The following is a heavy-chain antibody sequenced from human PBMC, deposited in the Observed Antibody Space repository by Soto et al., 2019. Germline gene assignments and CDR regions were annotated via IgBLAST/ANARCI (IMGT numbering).Heavy chain of an antibody. Sequence: QVQLVQAGAAVKKPGASVKVSCNPSGYAFTSYTMHWLRQAPGQGLEWMGWINADNGDSKYSQKFQGRVTITRDTSASIAYMELSSLSSEDMAVYYCARDTGSGLRVEPGIFEYWGQGTLVTVSS. D-gene: IGHD1-26*01. CDR3: ARDTGSGLRVEPGIFEY. CDR1: GYAFTSYT. J-gene: IGHJ4*02. CDR2: INADNGDS. V-gene: IGHV1-3*01.